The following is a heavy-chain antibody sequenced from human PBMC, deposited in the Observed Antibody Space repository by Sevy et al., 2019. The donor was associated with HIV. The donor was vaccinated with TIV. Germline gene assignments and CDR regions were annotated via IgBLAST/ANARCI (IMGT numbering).Heavy chain of an antibody. CDR1: GYTFTSYG. J-gene: IGHJ4*02. CDR3: ARGVITFGGVIVNFDY. D-gene: IGHD3-16*02. Sequence: ASVKVSCNASGYTFTSYGISWVRQAPGQGLEWMGWISAYNGNTNYAQKLQGRVTMTTDTSTSTAYMELRSLRSDDTAVYYCARGVITFGGVIVNFDYWGQGTLVTVSS. CDR2: ISAYNGNT. V-gene: IGHV1-18*01.